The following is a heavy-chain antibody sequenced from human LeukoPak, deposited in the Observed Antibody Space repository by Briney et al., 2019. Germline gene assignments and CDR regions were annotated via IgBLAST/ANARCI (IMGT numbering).Heavy chain of an antibody. CDR3: ATLGYCSSTSCYSWAFDI. Sequence: PSETLSLTCAVYGGSFSGYYWSWIRQPPGKGLEWIGEINHSGSTNYNPSLKSRVTISVDTSKNQFSLKLSSVTAADTAVYYCATLGYCSSTSCYSWAFDIWGQGTMVTVSS. V-gene: IGHV4-34*01. CDR2: INHSGST. J-gene: IGHJ3*02. D-gene: IGHD2-2*01. CDR1: GGSFSGYY.